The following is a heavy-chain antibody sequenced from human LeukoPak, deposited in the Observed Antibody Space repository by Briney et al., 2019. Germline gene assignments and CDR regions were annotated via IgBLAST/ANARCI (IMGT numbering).Heavy chain of an antibody. CDR2: ISYDGSNK. CDR1: GFXFNSFG. CDR3: AKDYDSSGWAAFDI. V-gene: IGHV3-30*18. D-gene: IGHD3-22*01. Sequence: GGSLRLSCAASGFXFNSFGIHWVRQAPGKGLEWVAVISYDGSNKYFADSVKGQFTISRDNSKNTLYLQMNSLRAEDTAVYYCAKDYDSSGWAAFDIWGQGTMVTVSS. J-gene: IGHJ3*02.